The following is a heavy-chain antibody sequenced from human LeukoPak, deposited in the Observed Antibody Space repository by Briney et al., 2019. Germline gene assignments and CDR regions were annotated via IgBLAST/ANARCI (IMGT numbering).Heavy chain of an antibody. Sequence: GGSLRLSSAASGFRFVSYSMNWVRQAPGRGLEWISYISSSSSFIHYADSVKGRFTISRDNAKNSLYLQMNSLTDEDAAVYYCARDYNYDSGASVDYWGQRTLVAVSS. CDR3: ARDYNYDSGASVDY. D-gene: IGHD3-22*01. CDR2: ISSSSSFI. CDR1: GFRFVSYS. J-gene: IGHJ4*02. V-gene: IGHV3-21*05.